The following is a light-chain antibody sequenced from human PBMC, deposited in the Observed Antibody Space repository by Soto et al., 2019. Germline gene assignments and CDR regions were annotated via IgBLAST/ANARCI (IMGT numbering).Light chain of an antibody. Sequence: QSVLTQPASVSGSPGQSITISCTGTSSDIGAYDYVSWYQQYPGTAPKLMVYDVYRRPSGVSTRFSGSKSGNTASLTISGLQPEDEADYYCSSYTSTSIPHVFGTGTKLTVL. CDR3: SSYTSTSIPHV. CDR1: SSDIGAYDY. J-gene: IGLJ1*01. CDR2: DVY. V-gene: IGLV2-14*03.